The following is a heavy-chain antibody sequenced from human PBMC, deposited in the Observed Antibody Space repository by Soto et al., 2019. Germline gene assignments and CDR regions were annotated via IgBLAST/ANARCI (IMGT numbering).Heavy chain of an antibody. J-gene: IGHJ4*02. CDR2: INPNSGGT. V-gene: IGHV1-2*04. Sequence: QVQLVQSGAEVKKPGASVKVSCKASGYTFTGYYIHWVRQAPGQGLEGMGWINPNSGGTNYAQKCQGWVTMTRDTSISTAYMELSRLRSDDTAVYYCVRDGGMATVPTLDFDYWGQGTLVTVSS. CDR1: GYTFTGYY. D-gene: IGHD4-4*01. CDR3: VRDGGMATVPTLDFDY.